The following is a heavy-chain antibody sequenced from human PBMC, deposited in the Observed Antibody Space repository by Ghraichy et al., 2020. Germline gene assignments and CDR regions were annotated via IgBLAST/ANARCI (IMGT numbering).Heavy chain of an antibody. V-gene: IGHV1-69*13. D-gene: IGHD3-10*01. Sequence: SVKVSCKASGGTISSDALNWMRQAPGQGLEWMGVIIPKSGKVDYGQKFQGRVTISADDYTSTAYMEMRSLTVEDTAVYFCARDRSPTSWFFGLDVWGQGTTVIVSS. CDR3: ARDRSPTSWFFGLDV. CDR2: IIPKSGKV. CDR1: GGTISSDA. J-gene: IGHJ6*02.